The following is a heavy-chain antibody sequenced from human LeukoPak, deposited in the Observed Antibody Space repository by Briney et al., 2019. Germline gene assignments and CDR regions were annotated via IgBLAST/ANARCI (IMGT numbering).Heavy chain of an antibody. J-gene: IGHJ4*02. CDR3: AKGRYCSSTSCPPNY. V-gene: IGHV3-23*01. CDR1: GFTFSSYA. D-gene: IGHD2-2*01. CDR2: ISGSGGST. Sequence: GGSLRLSCAASGFTFSSYAMGWVRQAPGKGLEWVSAISGSGGSTYYADSVKGRFTISRDNSKNTLYLQMNSLRAEDTAVYYCAKGRYCSSTSCPPNYWGQGTLVTVSS.